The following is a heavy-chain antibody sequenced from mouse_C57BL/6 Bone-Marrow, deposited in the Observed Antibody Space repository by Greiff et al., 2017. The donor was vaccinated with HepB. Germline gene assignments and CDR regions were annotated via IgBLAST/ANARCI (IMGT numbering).Heavy chain of an antibody. CDR3: TRITNAWFAY. J-gene: IGHJ3*01. D-gene: IGHD2-4*01. Sequence: EVKLMESGAELVRPGASVKLSCTASGFNIKDDYMHWVKQRPEQGLEWIGWIDPENGDTEYASKFQGKATITADTSSNTAYLQLSSLTSEDTAVYYCTRITNAWFAYWGQGTLVTVSA. V-gene: IGHV14-4*01. CDR1: GFNIKDDY. CDR2: IDPENGDT.